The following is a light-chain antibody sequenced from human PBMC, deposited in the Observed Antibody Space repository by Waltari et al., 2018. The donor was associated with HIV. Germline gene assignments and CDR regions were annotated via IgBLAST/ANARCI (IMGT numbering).Light chain of an antibody. CDR3: ASYTVNSTGV. J-gene: IGLJ1*01. CDR2: DVN. V-gene: IGLV2-14*03. Sequence: QSALSQPASVSASPGQSVAISCSGSASYIARYNYVSWYQQPPDRAPTLILFDVNNRPSGISERFSGSKAGTTASLTISTVRTDDEADYYCASYTVNSTGVFGTGTKLSVL. CDR1: ASYIARYNY.